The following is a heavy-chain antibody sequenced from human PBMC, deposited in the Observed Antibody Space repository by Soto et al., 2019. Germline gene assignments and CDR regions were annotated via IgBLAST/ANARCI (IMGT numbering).Heavy chain of an antibody. V-gene: IGHV3-30*18. CDR2: ISYDGSNK. D-gene: IGHD3-3*01. CDR3: AKGLRGYDFWSGFRNYYYYYGMDV. CDR1: GFTFSNYA. J-gene: IGHJ6*02. Sequence: GGSLRLSCAASGFTFSNYAIHWVRQAPGKGLEWVAVISYDGSNKYYADSVKGRFTISRDNSKNTLYLQMNSLRAEDTAVYYCAKGLRGYDFWSGFRNYYYYYGMDVWGQGTTVTVSS.